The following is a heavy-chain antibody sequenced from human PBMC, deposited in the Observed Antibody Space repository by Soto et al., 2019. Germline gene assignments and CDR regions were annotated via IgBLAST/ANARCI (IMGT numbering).Heavy chain of an antibody. J-gene: IGHJ4*02. CDR3: ARATSFSGHHGY. D-gene: IGHD2-8*02. V-gene: IGHV4-31*03. CDR1: GVSFSSGGYY. Sequence: QLKLQESGPGLVKPSQTLSLACTVAGVSFSSGGYYWSWIRQLPGKGLEWIGYIYYSGSTYYHPSLTSRFTISLDTSNNQFSLKLSSVTAADTAVYYCARATSFSGHHGYWGQGTLVTVSS. CDR2: IYYSGST.